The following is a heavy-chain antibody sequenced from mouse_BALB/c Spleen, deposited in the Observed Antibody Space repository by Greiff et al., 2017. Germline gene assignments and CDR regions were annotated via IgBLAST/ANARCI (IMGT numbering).Heavy chain of an antibody. V-gene: IGHV5-6*03. CDR3: ARKEYGNYLDY. J-gene: IGHJ2*01. Sequence: EVKLVESGGGLVKPGGSLKLSCAASGFTFSSYGMSWVRQTPDKRLEWVATISSGGSYTYYPDSVKGRFTISRDNAKNTLYLQMSSLKSEDTAMYYCARKEYGNYLDYWGQGTTLTVSS. CDR1: GFTFSSYG. CDR2: ISSGGSYT. D-gene: IGHD2-10*02.